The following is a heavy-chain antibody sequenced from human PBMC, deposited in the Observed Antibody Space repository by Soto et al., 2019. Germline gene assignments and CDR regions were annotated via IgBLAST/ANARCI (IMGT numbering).Heavy chain of an antibody. CDR1: GFTFSSYA. CDR3: ARRGRGSYFDY. J-gene: IGHJ4*02. V-gene: IGHV3-23*01. Sequence: EVQLLESGGGLVQPGGSLRLSCAASGFTFSSYAMRWVRQAPGKGLEWVSAISGSGHSTYYADSVKGRFTVSRDNSKNTLYLQMNSLRAEDTAVYYCARRGRGSYFDYWGQGTLVTVSS. CDR2: ISGSGHST. D-gene: IGHD3-16*01.